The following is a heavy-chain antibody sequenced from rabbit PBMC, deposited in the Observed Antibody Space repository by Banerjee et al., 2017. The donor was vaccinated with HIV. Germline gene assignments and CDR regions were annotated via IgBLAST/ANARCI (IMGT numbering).Heavy chain of an antibody. D-gene: IGHD4-1*01. CDR1: GFDFSTCG. V-gene: IGHV1S47*01. CDR2: IDPVFGST. Sequence: QEQLVESGGGLVQPGGSLKLSCKASGFDFSTCGVSWVRQAPGKGLEWIGYIDPVFGSTYYASWVNGRFTISSHNAQNTLYLQLNSLTAADTATYFCVSGYSSGWPYFSLRGPGTLVTVS. CDR3: VSGYSSGWPYFSL. J-gene: IGHJ4*01.